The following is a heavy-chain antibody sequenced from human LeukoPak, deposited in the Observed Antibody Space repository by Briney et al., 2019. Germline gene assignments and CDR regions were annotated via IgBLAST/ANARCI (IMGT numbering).Heavy chain of an antibody. V-gene: IGHV4-59*02. D-gene: IGHD3-3*01. CDR3: ARGLGLRFGTWFDP. J-gene: IGHJ5*02. CDR1: GGSVSSYY. CDR2: MYYSGSA. Sequence: SETLSLTCTVSGGSVSSYYWSWIRQPPGKGLEWIGYMYYSGSANYNPSLKSRVTISVDTSKNQFSLKLSSVTAADTAMYYCARGLGLRFGTWFDPWGQGTLVIVSS.